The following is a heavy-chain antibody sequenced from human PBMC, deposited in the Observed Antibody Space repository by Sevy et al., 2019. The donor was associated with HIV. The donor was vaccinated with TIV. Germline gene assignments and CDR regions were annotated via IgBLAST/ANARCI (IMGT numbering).Heavy chain of an antibody. V-gene: IGHV3-33*01. D-gene: IGHD3-22*01. J-gene: IGHJ3*02. CDR1: GFTFSSYG. CDR3: ASLPNNYYDSGGFSGNDAFDI. CDR2: IWNDRSNK. Sequence: GGSLRLSCAASGFTFSSYGMHWVRQAPGKGLEWVAVIWNDRSNKHYADSVKGRFTISRDNSKNTLYLQMNSLRAEDTAVYYCASLPNNYYDSGGFSGNDAFDIWGQGTMVTVS.